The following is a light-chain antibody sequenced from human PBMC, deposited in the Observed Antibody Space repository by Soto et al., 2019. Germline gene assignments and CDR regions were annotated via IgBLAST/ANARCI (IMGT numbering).Light chain of an antibody. CDR3: ATWDDSLNARGV. Sequence: QSVLTQTPSASGTPGQTVTISCSGSRSNIGNNAVSWYQQFPGTAPKLLIYNNNQRPSGVPDRFSGSKSGTSPSLAISGLQSEDEADYYCATWDDSLNARGVFGGGTQLTVL. J-gene: IGLJ3*02. V-gene: IGLV1-44*01. CDR1: RSNIGNNA. CDR2: NNN.